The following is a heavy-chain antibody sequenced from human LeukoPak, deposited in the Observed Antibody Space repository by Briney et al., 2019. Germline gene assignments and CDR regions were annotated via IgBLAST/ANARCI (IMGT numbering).Heavy chain of an antibody. CDR2: ISSNGGST. D-gene: IGHD5-24*01. CDR3: ARARRDRYNRPFDY. V-gene: IGHV3-64*01. J-gene: IGHJ4*02. CDR1: GFTFSSYA. Sequence: PGGSLRLSCAASGFTFSSYAMHWVRQAPGEGLEYVSAISSNGGSTYYANSVKGRFTIFRDNSKNTLYLQMGSLRAEDMAVYYCARARRDRYNRPFDYWGQGTLVTVSS.